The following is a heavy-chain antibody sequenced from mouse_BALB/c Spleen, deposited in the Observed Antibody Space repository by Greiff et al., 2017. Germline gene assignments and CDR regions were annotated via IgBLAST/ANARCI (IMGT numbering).Heavy chain of an antibody. V-gene: IGHV1S81*02. J-gene: IGHJ1*01. CDR3: TRSRLPYWYFDV. Sequence: VQLQQSGAELVKPGASVKLSCKASGYTFTSYYMYWVKQRPGQGLEWIGEINPSNGGTNFNEKFKSKATLTVDKSSSTAYMQLSSLTSEDSAVYYCTRSRLPYWYFDVWGAGTTVTVSS. CDR2: INPSNGGT. CDR1: GYTFTSYY.